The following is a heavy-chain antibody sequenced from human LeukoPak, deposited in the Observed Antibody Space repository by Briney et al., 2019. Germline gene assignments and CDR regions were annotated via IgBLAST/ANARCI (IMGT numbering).Heavy chain of an antibody. CDR1: GGSISSCY. V-gene: IGHV4-59*08. J-gene: IGHJ4*02. D-gene: IGHD1-26*01. Sequence: SETLSLTCTVSGGSISSCYWRWIRQPPGKGLEWIGYIYYSGSTNYNPSLKSRVTISVDTSKNQFSLKLSSVTAADTAVYYCARLVPCSGSPNRWYFDYWGQGTLVTVSS. CDR2: IYYSGST. CDR3: ARLVPCSGSPNRWYFDY.